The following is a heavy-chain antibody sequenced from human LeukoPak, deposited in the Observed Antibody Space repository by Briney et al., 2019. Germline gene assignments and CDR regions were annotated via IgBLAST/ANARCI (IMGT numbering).Heavy chain of an antibody. CDR1: GGSISSGGYY. CDR2: INHSGST. CDR3: ARGMSRITMIVVVTLPRAFDI. J-gene: IGHJ3*02. D-gene: IGHD3-22*01. Sequence: SQTLSLTCTVSGGSISSGGYYWSWIRQHPGKGLEWIGEINHSGSTNYNPSLKSRVTISVDTSKNQFSLKLSSVTAADAAVYYCARGMSRITMIVVVTLPRAFDIWGQGTMVTVSS. V-gene: IGHV4-31*03.